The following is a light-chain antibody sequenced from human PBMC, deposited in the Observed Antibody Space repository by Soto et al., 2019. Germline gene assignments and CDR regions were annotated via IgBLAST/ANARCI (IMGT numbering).Light chain of an antibody. CDR3: QQFSSYPLT. CDR1: QAVISTH. CDR2: DAS. Sequence: VMTQSPDSLSLSPGEGATLSCKASQAVISTHLAWYQQKPGQAPRLLIYDASNRATGIPARFSGGGTGTDFTLTISRLEPEDFAVYYCQQFSSYPLTFGGGTKVDI. J-gene: IGKJ4*01. V-gene: IGKV3-20*01.